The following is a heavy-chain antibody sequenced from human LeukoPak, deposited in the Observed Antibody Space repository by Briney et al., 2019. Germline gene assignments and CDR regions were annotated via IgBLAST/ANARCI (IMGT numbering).Heavy chain of an antibody. D-gene: IGHD3-10*01. CDR3: ARMIRGIHVYYYGMDV. CDR2: ISASGDST. CDR1: GINFSYYA. J-gene: IGHJ6*02. Sequence: GGSLRLSCAASGINFSYYAMTWVRQAPGKGLEWVSLISASGDSTYYADSVKGRFTISRDSSKSTLSLQMNSLRAEDTAVYFCARMIRGIHVYYYGMDVWGQGTTVTVS. V-gene: IGHV3-23*01.